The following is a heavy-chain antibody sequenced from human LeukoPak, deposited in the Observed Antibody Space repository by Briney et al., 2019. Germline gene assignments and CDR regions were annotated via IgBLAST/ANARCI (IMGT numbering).Heavy chain of an antibody. J-gene: IGHJ4*02. D-gene: IGHD4-17*01. CDR3: ARTGDYGDYGVGY. CDR2: IIPILGIA. Sequence: SVKVSCKASGGTFSSYAISWVRQAPGQGLEWMGRIIPILGIANYAQKFQGRVTITADRSTSTAYMELSSLRSEDTAVYYCARTGDYGDYGVGYWGQGTLVTVSS. CDR1: GGTFSSYA. V-gene: IGHV1-69*04.